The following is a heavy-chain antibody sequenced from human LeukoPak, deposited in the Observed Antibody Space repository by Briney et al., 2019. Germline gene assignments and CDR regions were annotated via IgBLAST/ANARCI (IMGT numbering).Heavy chain of an antibody. D-gene: IGHD4-23*01. J-gene: IGHJ5*02. CDR1: GYTFTRHA. CDR3: ATVTRGTTLDH. CDR2: INAGNGDT. Sequence: ASVKVSCKASGYTFTRHAIHWVRQAPGQRLEWMGWINAGNGDTKYSQKFQGGVTFTGDTSASTAYMELSSLKSEDTAVYYCATVTRGTTLDHWGQGTLVTVSS. V-gene: IGHV1-3*01.